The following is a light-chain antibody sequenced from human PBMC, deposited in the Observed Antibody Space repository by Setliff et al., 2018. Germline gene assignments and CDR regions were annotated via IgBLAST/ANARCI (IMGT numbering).Light chain of an antibody. CDR3: QSYDSSLSGAV. CDR2: DNN. V-gene: IGLV1-40*01. CDR1: SSNIGASND. J-gene: IGLJ2*01. Sequence: QSVLTQPTSVSGAPGQRVTISCTGSSSNIGASNDVHWYQQVPGAVPKLLIYDNNNRPSGVPDRFSGSKSGTSASLAITGLQAEDEADYYCQSYDSSLSGAVFGGGTKGTVL.